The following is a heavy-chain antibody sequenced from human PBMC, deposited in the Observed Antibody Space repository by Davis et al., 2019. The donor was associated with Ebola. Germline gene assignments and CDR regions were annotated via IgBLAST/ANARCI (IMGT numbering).Heavy chain of an antibody. Sequence: GESLKISCKGSGYSFTSYWIGXXXXXXXXXLEWKGIIYPGYSATRYSPSFQGQVTISADKSISTAYLQLSSLKASDTAMYYCARLECSSTSCLGGMDVWGQGTTVTVSS. J-gene: IGHJ6*02. D-gene: IGHD2-2*01. CDR3: ARLECSSTSCLGGMDV. CDR2: IYPGYSAT. V-gene: IGHV5-51*01. CDR1: GYSFTSYW.